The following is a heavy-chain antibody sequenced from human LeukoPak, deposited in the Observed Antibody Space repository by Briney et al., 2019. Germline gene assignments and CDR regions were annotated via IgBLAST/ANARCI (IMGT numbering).Heavy chain of an antibody. CDR3: ARDRGYYYDSSGYYYV. Sequence: ASVKVSCKASGYTFTSYDINWVRQATGQGLEWMGWMNPNSGNTGNPQKFQGRVTMTRNTSISAAYMELSSLRSEDTAVYYCARDRGYYYDSSGYYYVWGQGTLVTVSS. D-gene: IGHD3-22*01. J-gene: IGHJ4*02. CDR1: GYTFTSYD. V-gene: IGHV1-8*01. CDR2: MNPNSGNT.